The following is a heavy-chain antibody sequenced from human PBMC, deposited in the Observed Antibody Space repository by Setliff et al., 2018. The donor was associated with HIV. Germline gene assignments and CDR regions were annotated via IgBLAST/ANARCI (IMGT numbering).Heavy chain of an antibody. CDR2: IIPIVTIA. CDR3: ARERPGDHYESTGYQLADWFDP. CDR1: GGSFTSYT. J-gene: IGHJ5*02. V-gene: IGHV1-69*04. Sequence: PSVKVSCKASGGSFTSYTFSWVRQAPGQGLEWMGRIIPIVTIAHYAEQFVGRVTITAGKSTSTTYMEVSSLRSEDTAVYYCARERPGDHYESTGYQLADWFDPWGQGTLVTVSS. D-gene: IGHD3-22*01.